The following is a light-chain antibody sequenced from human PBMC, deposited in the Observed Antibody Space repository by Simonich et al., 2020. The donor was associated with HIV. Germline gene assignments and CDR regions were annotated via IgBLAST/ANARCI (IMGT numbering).Light chain of an antibody. CDR3: QQYYGTPLT. CDR1: QSVSIN. Sequence: EIVMTQSPDTLSVSPGERATLPCRASQSVSINLAGYPQKPGQAPRLLIHGASTRATGIPARFSGSGSGTEFTLTISSLQPEDVAVYYCQQYYGTPLTFGGGTRVEIK. V-gene: IGKV3-15*01. J-gene: IGKJ4*01. CDR2: GAS.